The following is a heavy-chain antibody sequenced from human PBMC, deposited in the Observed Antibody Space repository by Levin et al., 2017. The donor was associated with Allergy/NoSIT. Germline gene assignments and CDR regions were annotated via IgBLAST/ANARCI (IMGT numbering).Heavy chain of an antibody. CDR1: GFTFSSYA. V-gene: IGHV3-23*01. J-gene: IGHJ3*02. CDR3: AKFTRPAGVYDGRDSYDM. D-gene: IGHD3-22*01. Sequence: GGSLRLSCAASGFTFSSYAMSWVRQAPGKGLEWVSGIHDSGRYTYYADSVKGRFTISRDNSKNTLYLQMNSLGVEDTALYYCAKFTRPAGVYDGRDSYDMWGQGTMVTVSS. CDR2: IHDSGRYT.